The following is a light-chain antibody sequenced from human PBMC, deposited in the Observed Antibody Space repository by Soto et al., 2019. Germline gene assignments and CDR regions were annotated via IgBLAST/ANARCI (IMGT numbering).Light chain of an antibody. CDR1: QSISSY. Sequence: DIQMTQSPSSLSASVGDRVTITCRASQSISSYLNWYQQKPGKVPKLLLYVASNLESGVPSRFSGSGSGTDFTLTISSLQPEDFATYYCQQTYSIPWTFGQGTKVEIK. J-gene: IGKJ1*01. CDR2: VAS. CDR3: QQTYSIPWT. V-gene: IGKV1-39*01.